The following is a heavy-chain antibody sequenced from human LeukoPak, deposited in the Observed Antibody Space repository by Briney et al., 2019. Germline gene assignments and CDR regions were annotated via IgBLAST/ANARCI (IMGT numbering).Heavy chain of an antibody. D-gene: IGHD4-11*01. J-gene: IGHJ4*02. CDR1: GFTFSSYA. CDR3: AKVGDDYSNYWYDY. V-gene: IGHV3-30*02. Sequence: PGGSLRLSCAASGFTFSSYAMHWVRQAPGKGLEWVAFIRYDGSNKYYADSVKGRFTISRDNSKNTLYLQMNSLRAEDTAVYYCAKVGDDYSNYWYDYWGQGTLVTVSS. CDR2: IRYDGSNK.